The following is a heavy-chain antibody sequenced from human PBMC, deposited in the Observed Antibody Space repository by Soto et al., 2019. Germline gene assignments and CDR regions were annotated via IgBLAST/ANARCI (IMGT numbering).Heavy chain of an antibody. Sequence: QVQLVESGGGVVQPGRSLRLSCAASGFTFSSYGMHWVRQAPGKGLEWVAVISYDGSNKYYADSVKGRFTISRDNSKNTLNLQMNSLRAEDTAVYYCAKDLGRIAADAFDIWGQGTMVTVSS. CDR2: ISYDGSNK. D-gene: IGHD6-25*01. J-gene: IGHJ3*02. CDR1: GFTFSSYG. V-gene: IGHV3-30*18. CDR3: AKDLGRIAADAFDI.